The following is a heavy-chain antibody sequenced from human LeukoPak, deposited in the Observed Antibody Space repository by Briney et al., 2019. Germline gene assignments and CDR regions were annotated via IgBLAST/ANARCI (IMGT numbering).Heavy chain of an antibody. J-gene: IGHJ4*02. CDR1: GGSFSGYY. CDR3: AGSWGFPLDY. V-gene: IGHV4-34*01. D-gene: IGHD3-16*01. Sequence: PSETLSLTCAVYGGSFSGYYWSWIRQPPGKGLEWIGEINHSGSTNYNPSLKSRVTISVDTSKNQFSLKLSSVTAADTAVYYCAGSWGFPLDYWGQGTLVTVSS. CDR2: INHSGST.